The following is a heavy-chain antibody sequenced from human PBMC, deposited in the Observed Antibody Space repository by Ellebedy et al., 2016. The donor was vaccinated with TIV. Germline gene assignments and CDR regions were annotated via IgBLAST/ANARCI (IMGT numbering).Heavy chain of an antibody. Sequence: MPSETLSLTCAVSGGSISSSNWWSWVRQPPGKGREWIGYIYYSGSTNYNPALKSRVTISVDTSKNQFSLKLSSVTAADTAVYYCARGLVRGRLFDPWGQGTLVTVSS. V-gene: IGHV4-4*02. CDR3: ARGLVRGRLFDP. J-gene: IGHJ5*02. CDR2: IYYSGST. CDR1: GGSISSSNW. D-gene: IGHD3-10*01.